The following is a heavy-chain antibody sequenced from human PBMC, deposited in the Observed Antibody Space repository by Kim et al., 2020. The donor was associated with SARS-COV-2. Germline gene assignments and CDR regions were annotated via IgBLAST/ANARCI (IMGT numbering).Heavy chain of an antibody. J-gene: IGHJ5*01. CDR2: GNT. Sequence: GNTNHSQKLQGRVTMTTDTSTSTAYMELRSLRSDDTAVYYCARSSSWFDYWGQGTLVTVSS. CDR3: ARSSSWFDY. D-gene: IGHD6-13*01. V-gene: IGHV1-18*01.